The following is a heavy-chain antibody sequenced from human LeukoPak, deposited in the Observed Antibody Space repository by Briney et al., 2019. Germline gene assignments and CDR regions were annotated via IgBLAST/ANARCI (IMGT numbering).Heavy chain of an antibody. V-gene: IGHV4-59*08. D-gene: IGHD4-17*01. CDR1: GGPISTYQ. CDR3: ARRTTVTPNWFDP. CDR2: IYYTGST. Sequence: TTSETLSLTCTVSGGPISTYQWSWIRQPPGKGLEWIGYIYYTGSTNYNPSLRSRVTISLDTSKSQFSLRVNSVTAADTAVYYCARRTTVTPNWFDPWGQGTLVTVSS. J-gene: IGHJ5*02.